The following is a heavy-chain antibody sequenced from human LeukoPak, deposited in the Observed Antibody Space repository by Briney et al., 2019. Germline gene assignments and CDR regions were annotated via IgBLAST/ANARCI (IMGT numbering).Heavy chain of an antibody. Sequence: ASVKVSCKASGYTFTGYYMHWVRQAPGQGLEWMGWINPNSGGTNYAQKFQGGVTMTRDTSISTAYMELSRLRSDDTAVYYCARDSYYDSSGYYFFDAFDIWGQGTMVTVSS. CDR3: ARDSYYDSSGYYFFDAFDI. CDR2: INPNSGGT. CDR1: GYTFTGYY. V-gene: IGHV1-2*02. J-gene: IGHJ3*02. D-gene: IGHD3-22*01.